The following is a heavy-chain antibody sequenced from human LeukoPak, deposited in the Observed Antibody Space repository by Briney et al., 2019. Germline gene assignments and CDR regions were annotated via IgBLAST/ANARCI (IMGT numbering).Heavy chain of an antibody. CDR3: ARGPDSSGSYYFDF. CDR1: GGSISSYY. CDR2: IYHSGST. D-gene: IGHD3-22*01. J-gene: IGHJ4*02. Sequence: ASETLSLTCTVSGGSISSYYWSWIRQPPGKGLEWIGYIYHSGSTYFNPSLKSRVTISVDTSKNQFSLKLSSVTAADTAVYYCARGPDSSGSYYFDFWGQGTLATVSS. V-gene: IGHV4-4*09.